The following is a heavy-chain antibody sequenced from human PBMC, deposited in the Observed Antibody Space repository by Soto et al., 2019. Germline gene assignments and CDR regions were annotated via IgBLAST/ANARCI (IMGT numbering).Heavy chain of an antibody. Sequence: SETLSLTCTVSGGSISSSSYYWGWIRQPPGKGLEWIGSIYYSGSTYYNPSLKSRVTISVDTSKNQFSLKLSSVTAADTAVYYCARHGLVLGTTVTTPTKNYYYYMDVWGKGTTVTVSS. CDR3: ARHGLVLGTTVTTPTKNYYYYMDV. V-gene: IGHV4-39*01. CDR2: IYYSGST. CDR1: GGSISSSSYY. J-gene: IGHJ6*03. D-gene: IGHD4-17*01.